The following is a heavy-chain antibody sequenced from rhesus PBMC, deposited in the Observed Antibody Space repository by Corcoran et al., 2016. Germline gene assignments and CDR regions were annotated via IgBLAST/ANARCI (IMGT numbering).Heavy chain of an antibody. Sequence: QVQLQESGPGLVKPSETLSLTCAVSGYSISGYYWSWIRQAPGKGLEWIGYITYSGPTSYNPSLKSRGTISRDTSKNQFSLKLSSVTAADTAVYYCARDPPGAGTTLGYWGQGVLVTVSS. D-gene: IGHD1-20*01. J-gene: IGHJ4*01. V-gene: IGHV4-122*02. CDR2: ITYSGPT. CDR1: GYSISGYY. CDR3: ARDPPGAGTTLGY.